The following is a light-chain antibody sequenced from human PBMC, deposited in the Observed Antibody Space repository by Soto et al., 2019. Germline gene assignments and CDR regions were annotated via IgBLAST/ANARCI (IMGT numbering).Light chain of an antibody. CDR1: SGHSSYI. J-gene: IGLJ3*02. Sequence: VLTQSSSASASLGSSVKLTCTLSSGHSSYIIAWHQQQPGKAPRYLMKLEGSGSYNKGSGVPDRFSGSSSGTDRYLTISKLQFEDEADYYCQTWDSNTHAVFGGGTKLTVL. V-gene: IGLV4-60*02. CDR3: QTWDSNTHAV. CDR2: LEGSGSY.